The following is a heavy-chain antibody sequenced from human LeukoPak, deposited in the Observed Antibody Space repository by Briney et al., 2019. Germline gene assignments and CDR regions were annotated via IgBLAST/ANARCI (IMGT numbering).Heavy chain of an antibody. CDR2: ISPNSGDT. V-gene: IGHV1-2*02. D-gene: IGHD6-13*01. CDR1: GYTFTAYY. J-gene: IGHJ4*02. Sequence: ASVKVSCKASGYTFTAYYMHWVRQAPGQGLEWMGWISPNSGDTKYVQKFQGRVTMTRDTSIRTVYMELTGLRSDDTAVFYCARGFTYSSDYWGQGTLVTVSS. CDR3: ARGFTYSSDY.